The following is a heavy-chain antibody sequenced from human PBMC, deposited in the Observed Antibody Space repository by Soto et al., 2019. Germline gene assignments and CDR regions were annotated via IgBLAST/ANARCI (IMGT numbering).Heavy chain of an antibody. CDR3: AREPAIFGVVITNNDAFDI. CDR1: GFTFSSYG. CDR2: IWYDGSNK. V-gene: IGHV3-33*01. Sequence: QVQLMESGGGVVQPGRSLRLSCAASGFTFSSYGMHWVRQAPGKGLEWVAVIWYDGSNKYYADSVKGRFTISRDNSKNTLYLQMNSLRAEDTAVYYCAREPAIFGVVITNNDAFDIWGQGTMVTVSS. D-gene: IGHD3-3*01. J-gene: IGHJ3*02.